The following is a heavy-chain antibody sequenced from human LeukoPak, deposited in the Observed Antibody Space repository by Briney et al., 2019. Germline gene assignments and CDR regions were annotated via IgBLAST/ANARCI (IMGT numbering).Heavy chain of an antibody. CDR3: AGGASFGY. CDR1: GYSISSGYY. CDR2: IFHSGST. V-gene: IGHV4-38-2*01. Sequence: SETLSLTCAVSGYSISSGYYWGWIRQPPGKGLEWIGSIFHSGSTYYNPSLKSRVTISVDTSKNQFSLKLSSVTAADTAVYYCAGGASFGYWGQGTLVTVSS. J-gene: IGHJ4*02.